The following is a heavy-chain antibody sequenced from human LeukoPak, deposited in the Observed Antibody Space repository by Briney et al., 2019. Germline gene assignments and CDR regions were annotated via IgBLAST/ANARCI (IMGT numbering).Heavy chain of an antibody. CDR2: IPNDGSNK. J-gene: IGHJ4*02. D-gene: IGHD6-13*01. Sequence: GGSLRLSCAAYGFNFSSHAMHWVRQAPGKGLGWVAVIPNDGSNKYYADFVKGRFTISRDNSRNTLYLQMNSLRAEDTAVYYCARDGPGSSHYFDYWGQGALVTVSS. CDR3: ARDGPGSSHYFDY. CDR1: GFNFSSHA. V-gene: IGHV3-30*11.